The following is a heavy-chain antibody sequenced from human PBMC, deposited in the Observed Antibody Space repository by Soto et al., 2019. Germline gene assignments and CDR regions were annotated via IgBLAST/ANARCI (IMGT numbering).Heavy chain of an antibody. Sequence: QVQLVQSGAEVKKPGASVKVSCKASGYTFTSYYMHWVRQAPGQGLEWMGIINPSGGSTSYAQKFQGRVTMTRDTSTSTVYMELSSLRSEDTAVYYCWLQGSGGHGRDGYNHRSDYWGQGTLVTVSS. CDR2: INPSGGST. CDR3: WLQGSGGHGRDGYNHRSDY. J-gene: IGHJ4*02. CDR1: GYTFTSYY. D-gene: IGHD5-12*01. V-gene: IGHV1-46*01.